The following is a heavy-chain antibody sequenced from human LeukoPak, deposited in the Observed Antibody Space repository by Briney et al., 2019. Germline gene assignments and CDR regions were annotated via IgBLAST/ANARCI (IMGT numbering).Heavy chain of an antibody. J-gene: IGHJ4*02. V-gene: IGHV3-53*01. CDR1: GFTVSSNY. CDR3: ARDPYGGNSLESAS. D-gene: IGHD4-23*01. CDR2: IYSDGST. Sequence: PGGSLRLSCAASGFTVSSNYMSWVRQAPGKGLEWVSVIYSDGSTYYADSVKGRFTISRDNSKNTLYLQMNSLRAEDTAVYYCARDPYGGNSLESASWGQGTLVTVSS.